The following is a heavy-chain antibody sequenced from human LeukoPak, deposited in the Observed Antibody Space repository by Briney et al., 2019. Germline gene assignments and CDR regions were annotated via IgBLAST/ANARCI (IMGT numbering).Heavy chain of an antibody. CDR2: ISGSGGST. CDR3: AKESVYYDSSGYYYRYFVY. V-gene: IGHV3-23*01. CDR1: GFTFSSYA. J-gene: IGHJ4*02. D-gene: IGHD3-22*01. Sequence: GGSLRLSCAASGFTFSSYAMSWVRQAPGKGLEWVSAISGSGGSTYYADSVKGRFTISRDNSKNTLYLQMNSLRAEDTAVYYCAKESVYYDSSGYYYRYFVYWGQGTLVTVSS.